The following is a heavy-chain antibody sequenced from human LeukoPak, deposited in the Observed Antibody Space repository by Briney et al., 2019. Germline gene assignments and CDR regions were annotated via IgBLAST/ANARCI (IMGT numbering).Heavy chain of an antibody. CDR1: GFTFSSYA. J-gene: IGHJ3*02. V-gene: IGHV3-23*01. Sequence: GGSLRLSCAASGFTFSSYATSWVRQAPGKGLEWVSAISGSGGSTYYAASAKGRFTISRDNSKNTLYLQMNSLRAEDTAVYYCARDDAFDIWGQGTMVTVSS. CDR2: ISGSGGST. CDR3: ARDDAFDI.